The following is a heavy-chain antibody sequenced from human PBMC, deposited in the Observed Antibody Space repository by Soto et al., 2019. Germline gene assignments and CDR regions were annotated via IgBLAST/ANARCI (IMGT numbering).Heavy chain of an antibody. V-gene: IGHV3-23*01. CDR3: AKDNGYTGSEPGTNLDY. D-gene: IGHD5-12*01. Sequence: GGSLRLSCAASGFAFNNYAMSWVRQAPGKGLEWVSTLSGSGGSTYSADSVKGRFTISRDNSKNTLYLQMNSLRVEDTAVYYCAKDNGYTGSEPGTNLDYWGQGTLVTVSS. J-gene: IGHJ4*02. CDR2: LSGSGGST. CDR1: GFAFNNYA.